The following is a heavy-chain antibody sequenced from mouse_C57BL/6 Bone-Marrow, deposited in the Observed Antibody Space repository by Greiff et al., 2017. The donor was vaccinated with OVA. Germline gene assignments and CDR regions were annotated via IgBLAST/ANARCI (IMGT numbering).Heavy chain of an antibody. D-gene: IGHD1-1*01. CDR1: GYAFSSSW. J-gene: IGHJ1*03. V-gene: IGHV1-82*01. Sequence: QVQLKESGPELVKPGASVKISCKASGYAFSSSWMNWVKQRPGKGLEWIGRIYPGDGDTNYNGKFKGKATLTADKSSSTAYMQLSSLTSEDSAVYFCARHYGSSFYWYFDVWGTGTTVTVSS. CDR2: IYPGDGDT. CDR3: ARHYGSSFYWYFDV.